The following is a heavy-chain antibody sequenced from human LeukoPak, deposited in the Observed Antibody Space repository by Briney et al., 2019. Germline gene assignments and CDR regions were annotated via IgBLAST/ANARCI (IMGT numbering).Heavy chain of an antibody. CDR2: IYHSGST. CDR1: GDSISSGGYY. D-gene: IGHD3-22*01. Sequence: QTLPLTCTVSGDSISSGGYYWSWIRQYPEKGLEWIGYIYHSGSTYYNPSLQSRVSISLDMSRNQFSLKLTSVTAADTAVYYCARRMEYYYGNSGYYFDYWGQGALVTVSS. V-gene: IGHV4-31*03. J-gene: IGHJ4*02. CDR3: ARRMEYYYGNSGYYFDY.